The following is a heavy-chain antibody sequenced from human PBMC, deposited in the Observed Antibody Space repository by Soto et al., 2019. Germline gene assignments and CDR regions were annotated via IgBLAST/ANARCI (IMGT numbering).Heavy chain of an antibody. V-gene: IGHV4-61*01. J-gene: IGHJ4*01. CDR3: ASTFVVMTATPDTSDY. D-gene: IGHD2-21*02. Sequence: SETLSDTCTVSGGSARTGSHYWSWIRQPPGKGLEWIGYIYYSGSTNYNPSLKSRVTISVDTSKNQFSLKLSSVTAADTAVYYCASTFVVMTATPDTSDYWGHGTLVS. CDR2: IYYSGST. CDR1: GGSARTGSHY.